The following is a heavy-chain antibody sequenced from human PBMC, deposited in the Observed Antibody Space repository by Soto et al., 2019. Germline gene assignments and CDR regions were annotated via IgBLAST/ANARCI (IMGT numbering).Heavy chain of an antibody. D-gene: IGHD2-21*02. CDR3: ARSIVVVTAADY. CDR1: GYTFTSYA. J-gene: IGHJ4*02. Sequence: ASVKVSCKASGYTFTSYAMHWVRQAPGQRLEWMGWINAGNGNTKYSQKFQGRVTITRDTSASTAYMELTSLRSEDTAVYYCARSIVVVTAADYWGQGTLVTVSS. CDR2: INAGNGNT. V-gene: IGHV1-3*01.